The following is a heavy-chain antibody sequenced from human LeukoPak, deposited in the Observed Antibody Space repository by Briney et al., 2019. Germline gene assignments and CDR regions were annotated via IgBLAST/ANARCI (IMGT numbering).Heavy chain of an antibody. CDR1: GFTFSSYS. D-gene: IGHD3-16*02. Sequence: GGSLRLSCAASGFTFSSYSMNWVRQAPGKGLEWVSSISSSSSYIYYADSVKGRFTISRDNAKNSLYLQMNSLRAEDTAVYYCASFYVWGSYRSDYWGQGTLVTVSS. CDR3: ASFYVWGSYRSDY. CDR2: ISSSSSYI. J-gene: IGHJ4*02. V-gene: IGHV3-21*01.